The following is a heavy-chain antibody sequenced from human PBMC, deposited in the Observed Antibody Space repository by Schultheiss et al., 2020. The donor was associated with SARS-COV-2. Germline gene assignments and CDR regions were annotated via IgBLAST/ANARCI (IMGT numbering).Heavy chain of an antibody. V-gene: IGHV3-23*01. CDR2: ISGSGGST. CDR3: AKSREFYPSFDY. Sequence: GESLKISCAASGFTFSSYGMHWVRQAPGKGLEWVSAISGSGGSTYYADSVKGRFTISRDNSKNTLYLQMNSLRAEDTAVYYCAKSREFYPSFDYWGQGTLVTVSS. CDR1: GFTFSSYG. J-gene: IGHJ4*02. D-gene: IGHD3-10*01.